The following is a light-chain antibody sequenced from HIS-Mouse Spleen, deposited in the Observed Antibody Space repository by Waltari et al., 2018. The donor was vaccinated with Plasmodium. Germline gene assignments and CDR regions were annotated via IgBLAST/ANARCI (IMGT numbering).Light chain of an antibody. V-gene: IGLV1-44*01. CDR2: SNN. Sequence: QSVLTQPPSASGTPGQRVTISCSGSISSIGSNTVNWYQQLPGTAPKLLIYSNNQRPSGVPDRFSGSKSGTSASLAISGLQSDDEADYYCAAWDDSLNGVVFAGGTKLTVL. J-gene: IGLJ2*01. CDR3: AAWDDSLNGVV. CDR1: ISSIGSNT.